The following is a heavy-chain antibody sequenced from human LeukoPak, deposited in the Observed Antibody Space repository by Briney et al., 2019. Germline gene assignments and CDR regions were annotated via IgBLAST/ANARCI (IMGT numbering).Heavy chain of an antibody. Sequence: GASVKVSCKTSGYTFTGYDINWVRQAPGQGLEWMGWMKSNSGDTHFAQKFQGRVTMTRNTSISTAFMELSSLRSEDTAVYYCARGEYSSSWYLFDYWGQGSLVTVSS. D-gene: IGHD6-13*01. CDR3: ARGEYSSSWYLFDY. J-gene: IGHJ4*02. CDR1: GYTFTGYD. V-gene: IGHV1-8*01. CDR2: MKSNSGDT.